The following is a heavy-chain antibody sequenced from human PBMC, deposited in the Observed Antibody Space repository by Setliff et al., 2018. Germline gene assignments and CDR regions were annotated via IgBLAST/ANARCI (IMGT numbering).Heavy chain of an antibody. CDR3: ARAYCSSTICYERLDY. V-gene: IGHV4-59*11. D-gene: IGHD2-2*01. CDR2: IYYRGTT. Sequence: PSETLSLTCTVSGGSISSHYWSWIRQPPGKGLEGIGSIYYRGTTNYNPSLRNRVTMLVETSINQFSLKLSSVTAADTAVYYCARAYCSSTICYERLDYWGQGTLVTVSS. J-gene: IGHJ4*02. CDR1: GGSISSHY.